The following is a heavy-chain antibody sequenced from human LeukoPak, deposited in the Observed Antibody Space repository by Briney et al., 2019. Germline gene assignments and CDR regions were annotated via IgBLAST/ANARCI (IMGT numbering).Heavy chain of an antibody. J-gene: IGHJ4*02. CDR1: GYTFTSYG. D-gene: IGHD4-17*01. CDR3: ASRTVTTGNGYFDY. V-gene: IGHV1-69*13. Sequence: WASVKVSCKASGYTFTSYGISWVRQAPGQGLEWMGGIIPIFGTANYAQKFQGRVTITADESTSTAYMELSSLRSEDTAVYYCASRTVTTGNGYFDYWGQGTLVTVSS. CDR2: IIPIFGTA.